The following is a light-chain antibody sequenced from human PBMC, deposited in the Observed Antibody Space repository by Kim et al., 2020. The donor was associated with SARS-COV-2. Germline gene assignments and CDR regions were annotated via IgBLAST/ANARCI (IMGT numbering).Light chain of an antibody. J-gene: IGKJ1*01. Sequence: DIQMTQSPASLSASVGDTVTITCRASQSVHIWLAWYQQIPGKAPKLLIHQASNLQSGVPSRFSGRGSGSEFTLTINSLQSGDFATYYCQHYHTHSTFGQGTKVDIK. CDR1: QSVHIW. CDR3: QHYHTHST. V-gene: IGKV1-5*03. CDR2: QAS.